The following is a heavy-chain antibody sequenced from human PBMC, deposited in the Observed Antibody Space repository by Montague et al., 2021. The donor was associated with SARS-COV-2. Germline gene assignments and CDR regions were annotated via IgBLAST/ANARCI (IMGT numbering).Heavy chain of an antibody. CDR1: GGSISSSNW. J-gene: IGHJ4*02. V-gene: IGHV4-4*02. CDR2: IYHSGST. Sequence: SETLSLTRAVSGGSISSSNWWSWVRQPPGKGLEWIGEIYHSGSTNYNPSLKSRVTISVDKSKNQFSLKLSSVTAADTAVYYCARGGVGLWFGRALDYWGQGTLVTVSS. D-gene: IGHD3-10*01. CDR3: ARGGVGLWFGRALDY.